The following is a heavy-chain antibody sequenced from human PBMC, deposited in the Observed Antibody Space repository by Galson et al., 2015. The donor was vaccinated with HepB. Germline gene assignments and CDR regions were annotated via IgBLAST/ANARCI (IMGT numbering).Heavy chain of an antibody. CDR1: GLTLSTYE. CDR2: ISSSGSII. CDR3: ARDRDVSTGWYWDY. D-gene: IGHD6-19*01. V-gene: IGHV3-48*03. Sequence: SLRLSCAAPGLTLSTYEINWVRQAPGKGLEWISYISSSGSIIFYADSVEGRFTISRDNAENSVSLQMNSLTVEDTAVYYCARDRDVSTGWYWDYWGQGILVTVSS. J-gene: IGHJ4*02.